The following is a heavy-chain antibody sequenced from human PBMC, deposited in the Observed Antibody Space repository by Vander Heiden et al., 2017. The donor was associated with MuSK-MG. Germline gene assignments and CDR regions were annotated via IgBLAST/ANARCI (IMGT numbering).Heavy chain of an antibody. CDR1: GFTFDDYA. D-gene: IGHD3-22*01. CDR3: AKWSTYYDSSGYYNYFDY. V-gene: IGHV3-9*01. J-gene: IGHJ4*02. Sequence: EVQLVESGGGLVQPGRSLRLSCAASGFTFDDYAMHWVRQAPGKGLEWVSGISWNSGSIGYADSVKGRFTISRDNAKNSLYLQMNSLRAEDTALYYCAKWSTYYDSSGYYNYFDYWGQGTLVTVSS. CDR2: ISWNSGSI.